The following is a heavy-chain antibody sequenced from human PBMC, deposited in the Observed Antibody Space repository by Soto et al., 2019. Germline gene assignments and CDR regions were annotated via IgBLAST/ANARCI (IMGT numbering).Heavy chain of an antibody. CDR2: ISPKSGSI. V-gene: IGHV1-18*01. CDR3: VKARDSRSGPSRHV. Sequence: ASVRVSCKTSGDAFTRKGISWVRQAPGQGLEWMGWISPKSGSIKYAQKFQGRVIMTTDTSTSTAYMELRSLRSDDTAAYYCVKARDSRSGPSRHVWDAATTVTFP. D-gene: IGHD6-19*01. CDR1: GDAFTRKG. J-gene: IGHJ6*02.